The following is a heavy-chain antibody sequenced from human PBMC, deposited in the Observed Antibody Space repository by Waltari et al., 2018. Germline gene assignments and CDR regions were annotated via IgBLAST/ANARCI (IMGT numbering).Heavy chain of an antibody. V-gene: IGHV3-48*03. CDR3: ARGGGVLSFDY. CDR1: GFTFSSYE. D-gene: IGHD3-16*02. Sequence: EVQLVESGGGLVQPGGSLRLSCAASGFTFSSYEMNWVRQAPGKGLEWVSYISSSGSTIYYADSVKVRFTISRDNAKNSLYLQMNSLRAEDTAVYYCARGGGVLSFDYWGQGTLVTVSS. CDR2: ISSSGSTI. J-gene: IGHJ4*02.